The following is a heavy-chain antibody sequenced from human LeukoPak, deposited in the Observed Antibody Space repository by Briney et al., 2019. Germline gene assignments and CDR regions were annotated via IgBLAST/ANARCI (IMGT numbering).Heavy chain of an antibody. Sequence: SETLSLTCTVSGGSINTYYWTWIRQPPGKGLEWIGYIYYSGSTNNNPSLKSRVTISVDTSMNQFSLKLSSVTAADTAVYYCARQGQAPYYFDYWGQGTLVTVSS. CDR2: IYYSGST. V-gene: IGHV4-59*08. CDR1: GGSINTYY. D-gene: IGHD6-6*01. CDR3: ARQGQAPYYFDY. J-gene: IGHJ4*02.